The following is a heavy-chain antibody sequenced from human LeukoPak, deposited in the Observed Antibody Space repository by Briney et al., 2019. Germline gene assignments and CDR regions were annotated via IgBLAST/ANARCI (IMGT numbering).Heavy chain of an antibody. D-gene: IGHD5-18*01. CDR2: ISWNSGSI. J-gene: IGHJ4*02. Sequence: PGGSLRLSCAASGFTFDDYARHWVRQAPGKGLEWVAGISWNSGSIGYADSVKGRFTISRDNAKNSLYLQMNSLRAEDMALYYCAKGATPGYSYGLIDYWGQGTLVTVSS. V-gene: IGHV3-9*03. CDR3: AKGATPGYSYGLIDY. CDR1: GFTFDDYA.